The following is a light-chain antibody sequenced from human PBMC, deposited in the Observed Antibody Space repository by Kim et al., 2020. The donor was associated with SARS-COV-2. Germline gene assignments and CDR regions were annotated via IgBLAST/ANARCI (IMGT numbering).Light chain of an antibody. CDR3: NSRDSNDNDV. CDR2: GKN. V-gene: IGLV3-19*01. J-gene: IGLJ2*01. CDR1: SLRSYY. Sequence: SSELTQDPAVSVALGQTVRITCQGDSLRSYYATWYQQKPGQAPIVDIYGKNNRPSGIPDRFSGSSSGNTASLTITGTQAGDEADYYCNSRDSNDNDVFGG.